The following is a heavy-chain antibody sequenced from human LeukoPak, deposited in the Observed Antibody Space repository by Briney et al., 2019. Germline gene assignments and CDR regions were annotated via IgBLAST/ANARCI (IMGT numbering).Heavy chain of an antibody. J-gene: IGHJ4*02. CDR1: GFTFIMDW. Sequence: GGSLRLSSVASGFTFIMDWRSWVRQAPGKGLEWVANIKEDGSEIYYVDSVKGRFTISRDNAKNSLYLQMSRLRAEDTAVYYCARGQTWGQGTLVIVSS. CDR2: IKEDGSEI. CDR3: ARGQT. V-gene: IGHV3-7*01.